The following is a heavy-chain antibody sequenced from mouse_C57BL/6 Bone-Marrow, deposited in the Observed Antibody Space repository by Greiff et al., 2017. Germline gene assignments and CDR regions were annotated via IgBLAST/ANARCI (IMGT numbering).Heavy chain of an antibody. CDR1: GFTFSDYY. CDR2: ISNGGGST. D-gene: IGHD2-4*01. CDR3: ARGYDYDPMGY. V-gene: IGHV5-12*01. Sequence: EVMLVESGGGLVQPGGSLKLSCAASGFTFSDYYMYWVRQTPEKRLEWVAYISNGGGSTYYPDTVKGRFTISRDNAKNTLYLQMSRLKSEDTAMYYCARGYDYDPMGYWGQGTSVTVSS. J-gene: IGHJ4*01.